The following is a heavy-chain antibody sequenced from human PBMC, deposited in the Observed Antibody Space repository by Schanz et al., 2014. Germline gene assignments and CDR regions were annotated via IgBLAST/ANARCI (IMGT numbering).Heavy chain of an antibody. J-gene: IGHJ5*02. CDR3: VKEEWWRFDP. D-gene: IGHD2-15*01. Sequence: EVQLVESGGGLIQPGGSLRLSCAASGFSVSSNYMSWVRQAPGKGLEWVSVIYRGGSTYYADSVKGRFTISRDNSKNTLYLQMNSLRIEDTAEYHCVKEEWWRFDPWGQGTLVTVSS. V-gene: IGHV3-66*03. CDR2: IYRGGST. CDR1: GFSVSSNY.